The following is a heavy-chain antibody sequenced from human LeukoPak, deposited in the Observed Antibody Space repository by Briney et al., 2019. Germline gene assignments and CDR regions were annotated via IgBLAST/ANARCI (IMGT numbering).Heavy chain of an antibody. CDR1: GFIFSSYG. CDR3: ARDGCGGDCYLADY. J-gene: IGHJ4*02. CDR2: IWFDGSKK. Sequence: GRSLRLSCAASGFIFSSYGMHWVRQAPGKGLEWVAVIWFDGSKKYYADSVKGRITISRDDSKNTLYLQMNSLRAEDTAVYYGARDGCGGDCYLADYWGQGTLVTVSS. V-gene: IGHV3-33*01. D-gene: IGHD2-21*02.